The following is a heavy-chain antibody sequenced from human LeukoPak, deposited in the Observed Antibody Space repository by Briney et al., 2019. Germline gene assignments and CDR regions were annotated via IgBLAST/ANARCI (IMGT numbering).Heavy chain of an antibody. CDR2: INPNSGGT. CDR3: ARETGIAAAGTVY. V-gene: IGHV1-2*02. D-gene: IGHD6-13*01. Sequence: ASMKVSCKASGYTCTGYYMHWVRQAPGQGLEWMGWINPNSGGTNYAQKFQGRVTMTRDTSISTAYMELSRLRSDDTAVYYCARETGIAAAGTVYWGQGTLVTVSS. J-gene: IGHJ4*02. CDR1: GYTCTGYY.